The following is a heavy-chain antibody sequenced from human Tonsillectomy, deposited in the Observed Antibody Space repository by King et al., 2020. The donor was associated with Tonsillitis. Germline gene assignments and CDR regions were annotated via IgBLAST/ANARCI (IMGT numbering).Heavy chain of an antibody. CDR1: GFTFSSYA. D-gene: IGHD6-19*01. V-gene: IGHV3-23*04. CDR3: AKGDPPYSSGWYTAEYFQH. CDR2: ISGSGGST. Sequence: VQLVESGGGLVQPGGSLRLSCAASGFTFSSYAMSWVRQAPGKGLEWVSAISGSGGSTYYADSVKGRFTISRDNSKNTLYLQMNSLRAEDTAVYYCAKGDPPYSSGWYTAEYFQHWGQGTLVTVSS. J-gene: IGHJ1*01.